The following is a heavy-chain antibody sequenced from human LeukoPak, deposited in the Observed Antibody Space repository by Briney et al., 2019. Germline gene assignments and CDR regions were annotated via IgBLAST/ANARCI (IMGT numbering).Heavy chain of an antibody. Sequence: SETLSLTCTVSGGSISTYYWSLIRQPPGKGLEWIGYVYYSGSTNYNPSLKSRVTISVDTSKNQFSLRLSSVTAADTAVYYCAREGIGGYFEYWGQGTLVTVSS. J-gene: IGHJ4*02. CDR1: GGSISTYY. V-gene: IGHV4-59*01. CDR2: VYYSGST. CDR3: AREGIGGYFEY. D-gene: IGHD3-10*01.